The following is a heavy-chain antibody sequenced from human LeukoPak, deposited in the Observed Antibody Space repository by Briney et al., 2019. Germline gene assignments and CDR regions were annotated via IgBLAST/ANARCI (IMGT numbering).Heavy chain of an antibody. V-gene: IGHV1-8*01. J-gene: IGHJ3*02. CDR2: MNPNSGNT. CDR1: GYTFTSYD. D-gene: IGHD4-17*01. Sequence: GASVKVSCKAPGYTFTSYDINWGRQATGQGLEWMGWMNPNSGNTGYAQKFQGRVTMTRNTSISTAYMELSSLRSEDTAVYYCARDGGYGDYNAFDIWGQGTMVTVSS. CDR3: ARDGGYGDYNAFDI.